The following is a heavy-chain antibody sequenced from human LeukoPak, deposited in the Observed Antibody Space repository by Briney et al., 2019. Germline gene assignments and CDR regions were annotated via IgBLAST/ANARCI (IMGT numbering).Heavy chain of an antibody. Sequence: PGGPLRLSCAASGFTFDDYAMLWVRQPPGKGLEWVSLISGDGGSTYYADSVKGRFTISRDNSKNSLYLQMNSLRTEDTALYYCAKDLGDPRYYYDSSGSLDYWGQGTLVTVSS. J-gene: IGHJ4*02. CDR1: GFTFDDYA. CDR3: AKDLGDPRYYYDSSGSLDY. CDR2: ISGDGGST. D-gene: IGHD3-22*01. V-gene: IGHV3-43*02.